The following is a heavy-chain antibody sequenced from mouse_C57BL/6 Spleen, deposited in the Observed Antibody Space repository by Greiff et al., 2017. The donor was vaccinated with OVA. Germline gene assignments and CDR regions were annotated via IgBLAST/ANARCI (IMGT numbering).Heavy chain of an antibody. CDR3: GAVVEGYAMDY. V-gene: IGHV2-5*01. CDR1: GFSLTSYG. Sequence: VKLVESGPGLVQPSQSLSITCTVSGFSLTSYGVHWVRQSPGKGLEWLGVIWRGGSTDYNAAFMSRLSITKDNSKSQVFFKMNSLQADDTAIYYCGAVVEGYAMDYWGQGTSVTVSS. J-gene: IGHJ4*01. CDR2: IWRGGST. D-gene: IGHD1-1*01.